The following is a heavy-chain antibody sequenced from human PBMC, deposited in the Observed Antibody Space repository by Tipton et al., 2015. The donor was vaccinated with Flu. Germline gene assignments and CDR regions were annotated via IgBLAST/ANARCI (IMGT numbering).Heavy chain of an antibody. J-gene: IGHJ4*02. CDR3: AKVIPELVAGLDY. CDR2: FSASGRTT. Sequence: SLRLSCAVSGFTFSRYGISWVRQAPGKGLEWVSGFSASGRTTYFADSVKGRFTISRGNFRNTLFLQMNGLRAEDTAVYYCAKVIPELVAGLDYWGQGTLVTVSS. CDR1: GFTFSRYG. D-gene: IGHD6-19*01. V-gene: IGHV3-23*01.